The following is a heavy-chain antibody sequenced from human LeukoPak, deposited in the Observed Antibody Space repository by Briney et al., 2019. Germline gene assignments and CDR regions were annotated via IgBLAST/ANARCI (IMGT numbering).Heavy chain of an antibody. CDR3: ARHITIFGVVPNWFDP. V-gene: IGHV4-61*02. CDR1: GGSISSGSYY. D-gene: IGHD3-3*01. J-gene: IGHJ5*02. CDR2: IYTSGST. Sequence: SQTLSLTCTVSGGSISSGSYYWSWIRQPAGKGLEWIGRIYTSGSTNYDPSLKSRVTISVDTSKNQFSLKLSSVTAADTAVYYCARHITIFGVVPNWFDPWGQGTLVTVSS.